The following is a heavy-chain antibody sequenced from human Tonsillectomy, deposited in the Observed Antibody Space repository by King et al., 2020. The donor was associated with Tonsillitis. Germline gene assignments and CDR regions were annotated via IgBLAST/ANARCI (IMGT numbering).Heavy chain of an antibody. CDR2: INSRSAYT. V-gene: IGHV3-21*01. CDR3: ARPQFQNSLEAFDI. D-gene: IGHD3-3*01. CDR1: GFTFSSYS. J-gene: IGHJ3*02. Sequence: EVQLVESGGGLVKPGGSLRLSCAVSGFTFSSYSMNWVRQAPGKGLEWVSSINSRSAYTYYADSVKGRFTISRDNAKNSLYLQMNSLRAEETAVYYCARPQFQNSLEAFDIWGQGTRVTVSS.